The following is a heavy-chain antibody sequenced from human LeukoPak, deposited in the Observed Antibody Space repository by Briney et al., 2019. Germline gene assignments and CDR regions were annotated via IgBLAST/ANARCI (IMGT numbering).Heavy chain of an antibody. CDR3: ARDRTDIVATSHFDY. CDR1: GGSISSYY. J-gene: IGHJ4*02. V-gene: IGHV4-59*13. CDR2: IYYSGST. Sequence: SETLSLTCTVSGGSISSYYWSWIRQPPGKGLEWIGYIYYSGSTNYNPSLKSRVTISVDTSKNQFSLKLSSVTAADTAVYYCARDRTDIVATSHFDYWGQGTLVTVSS. D-gene: IGHD5-12*01.